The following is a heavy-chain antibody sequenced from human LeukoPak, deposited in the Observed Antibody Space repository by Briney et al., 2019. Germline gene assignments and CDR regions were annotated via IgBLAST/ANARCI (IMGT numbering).Heavy chain of an antibody. V-gene: IGHV4-59*08. CDR3: ASYVDTAMVCDY. Sequence: SGTLSLTCTVSGGSISSYYWSWIRQPPGKGLEWIGYIYYSGSTNYNPSLKSRVTISVDTSKNQFSLKLSSVTAADTAVYYCASYVDTAMVCDYWGQGTLVTVSS. CDR2: IYYSGST. CDR1: GGSISSYY. J-gene: IGHJ4*02. D-gene: IGHD5-18*01.